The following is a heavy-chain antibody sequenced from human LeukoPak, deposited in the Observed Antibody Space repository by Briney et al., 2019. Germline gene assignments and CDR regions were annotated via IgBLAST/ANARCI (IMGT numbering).Heavy chain of an antibody. CDR1: SGSISTYY. CDR2: IYYSGST. V-gene: IGHV4-59*08. D-gene: IGHD3-3*01. CDR3: ARSYYDFWSGPRHYYMDV. J-gene: IGHJ6*03. Sequence: PSETLSLTCTVSSGSISTYYWSWIRQPPGKGLEWIGYIYYSGSTNYNPSLKSRVTISVDTSKNQFSLKLSSVTAADTAVYYCARSYYDFWSGPRHYYMDVWGKGTTVTVSS.